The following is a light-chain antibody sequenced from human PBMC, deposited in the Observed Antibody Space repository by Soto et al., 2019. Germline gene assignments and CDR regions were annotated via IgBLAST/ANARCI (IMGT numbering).Light chain of an antibody. J-gene: IGKJ4*01. CDR1: QSVSSN. CDR3: QQYNNWPPLT. CDR2: GAS. V-gene: IGKV3-15*01. Sequence: EIVMTQSPATLSVSPGERATLSCRASQSVSSNLAWYQQKPGQAPRLLIYGASTRATGIAARFSGSGSGTEFTLTISSLQSEDLAVYYCQQYNNWPPLTFGGGTKVEI.